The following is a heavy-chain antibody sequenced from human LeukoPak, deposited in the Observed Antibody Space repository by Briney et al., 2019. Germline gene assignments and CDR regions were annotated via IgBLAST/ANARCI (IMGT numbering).Heavy chain of an antibody. Sequence: ASVKVSCKASGYTFTSYGISWVRQAPGQGLEWMGWISAYNGNTNYAQNLQGRVTMTTDTSTTTAYMELRSLRSDDTAMYYCASGLDDAFDIWGQGTMVTVSS. V-gene: IGHV1-18*01. J-gene: IGHJ3*02. CDR2: ISAYNGNT. CDR1: GYTFTSYG. CDR3: ASGLDDAFDI.